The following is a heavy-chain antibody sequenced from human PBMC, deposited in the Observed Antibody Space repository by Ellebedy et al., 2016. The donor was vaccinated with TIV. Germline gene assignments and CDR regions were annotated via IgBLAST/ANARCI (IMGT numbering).Heavy chain of an antibody. CDR3: ARASGVSWSPHYDL. V-gene: IGHV3-72*01. J-gene: IGHJ5*02. D-gene: IGHD6-13*01. CDR2: IRAQANGGTT. CDR1: GFSFGDHY. Sequence: GESLKISCVASGFSFGDHYMHWVRQAPGKGLEWVGFIRAQANGGTTEYAASLQGRFIVAREDSKNSLYLQMNSPITGDTAVYFCARASGVSWSPHYDLWGQGTLVTVSS.